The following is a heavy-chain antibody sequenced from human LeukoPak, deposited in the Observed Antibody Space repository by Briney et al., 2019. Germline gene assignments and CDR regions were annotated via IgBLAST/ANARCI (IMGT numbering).Heavy chain of an antibody. J-gene: IGHJ1*01. V-gene: IGHV4-61*01. Sequence: SETLSLTCAVSGYSISSGYYWGWIRQPPGKGLEWIGYIYYSGSTNYNPSLKSRVTISVDTSKNQFSLKLSSVTAADTAVYYCARESSGWYDQYFQHWGQGTLVTVSS. D-gene: IGHD6-19*01. CDR3: ARESSGWYDQYFQH. CDR2: IYYSGST. CDR1: GYSISSGYY.